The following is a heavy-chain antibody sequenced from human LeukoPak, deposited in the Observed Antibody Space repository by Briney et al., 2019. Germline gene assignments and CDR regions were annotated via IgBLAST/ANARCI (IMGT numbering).Heavy chain of an antibody. V-gene: IGHV3-9*01. D-gene: IGHD3-16*01. Sequence: PGGSLRLSCATSGFTFNNYALHWVRQAPGKGLEWVSGILSNSAAIGYGDSVKGRFTISRDVATNSLYLQMNSLKIEDTALYYCIADTAGDLAFWGQGTLVIVSS. CDR1: GFTFNNYA. CDR2: ILSNSAAI. CDR3: IADTAGDLAF. J-gene: IGHJ4*02.